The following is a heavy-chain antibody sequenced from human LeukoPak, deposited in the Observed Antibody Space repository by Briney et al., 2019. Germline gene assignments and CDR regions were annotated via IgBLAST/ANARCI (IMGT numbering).Heavy chain of an antibody. V-gene: IGHV3-30*02. D-gene: IGHD2-21*01. CDR2: IRYDGSNK. CDR3: AKDISGILWWCLDY. CDR1: GFTFSSYG. J-gene: IGHJ4*02. Sequence: GGSLRLSCAASGFTFSSYGMHWVRQAPGKGLEWVAFIRYDGSNKYYADSVKGRFTISRDNSKNSLYLQMNSLRAEDTAVYYCAKDISGILWWCLDYWGQGTLVTVSS.